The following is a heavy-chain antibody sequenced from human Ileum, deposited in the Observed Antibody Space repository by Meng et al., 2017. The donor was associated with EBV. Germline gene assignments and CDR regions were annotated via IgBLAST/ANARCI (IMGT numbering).Heavy chain of an antibody. D-gene: IGHD3/OR15-3a*01. CDR1: GFTFSNFW. J-gene: IGHJ4*02. CDR2: IDTDGSTT. Sequence: EVQLVESGGGLVQPGGSLRLSCAASGFTFSNFWMHWLRQAPGKGLVWVSHIDTDGSTTNYAGSVKGRFTISRDNAKNTLSLQMNSLRVEDTAVYYCVRGGLGPWYWGQGTLVTVSS. V-gene: IGHV3-74*01. CDR3: VRGGLGPWY.